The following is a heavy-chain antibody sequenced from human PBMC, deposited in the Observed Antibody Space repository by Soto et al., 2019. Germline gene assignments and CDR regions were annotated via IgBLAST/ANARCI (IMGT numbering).Heavy chain of an antibody. CDR3: ARVGYYYDSCGYYPFDY. CDR2: IYHSGST. D-gene: IGHD3-22*01. CDR1: GGSISSSNW. Sequence: SETLSLTCAVSGGSISSSNWWSWVRQPPGKGLEWIGEIYHSGSTNYNPSLKSRVTISVDKSKNQFSLKLSSVTAADTAVYYCARVGYYYDSCGYYPFDYWGQGTLVTVSS. J-gene: IGHJ4*02. V-gene: IGHV4-4*02.